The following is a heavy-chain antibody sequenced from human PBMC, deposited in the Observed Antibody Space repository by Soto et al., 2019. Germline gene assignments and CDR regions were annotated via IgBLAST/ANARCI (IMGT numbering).Heavy chain of an antibody. V-gene: IGHV1-69*13. D-gene: IGHD2-21*02. Sequence: ASVKVSCKASGGTFSSYAISWVRQAPGQGLEWMGGIIPIFGTANYAQKFQGRVTITADESTSTAYMELSSLRSEDTAVYYCARANCGGDCYSRFYGMDVWGQGTTVTVSS. CDR3: ARANCGGDCYSRFYGMDV. J-gene: IGHJ6*02. CDR2: IIPIFGTA. CDR1: GGTFSSYA.